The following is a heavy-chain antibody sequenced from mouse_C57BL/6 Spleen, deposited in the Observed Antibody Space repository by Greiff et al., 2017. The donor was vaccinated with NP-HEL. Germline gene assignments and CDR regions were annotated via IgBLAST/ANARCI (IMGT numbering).Heavy chain of an antibody. CDR3: ARSGYGYGFAY. Sequence: VKLQESGPELVKPGASVKISCKASGYAFSSSWMNWVKQRPGKGLEWIGRIYPGDGDTNYNGKFKGKATLTADKSSSTAYMQLSSLTSEDSAVYFCARSGYGYGFAYWGQGTLVTVSA. CDR1: GYAFSSSW. D-gene: IGHD2-2*01. CDR2: IYPGDGDT. V-gene: IGHV1-82*01. J-gene: IGHJ3*01.